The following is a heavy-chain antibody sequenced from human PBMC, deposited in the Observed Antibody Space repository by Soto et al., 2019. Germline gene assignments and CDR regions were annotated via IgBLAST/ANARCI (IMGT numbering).Heavy chain of an antibody. D-gene: IGHD3-9*01. CDR3: ARLPYDILTDVAAGTLDV. J-gene: IGHJ6*02. CDR1: GYTFTSYA. Sequence: GASVKVSCKASGYTFTSYAMHWVRQAPGQRLEWMGWINAGNGNTKYSQKFQGRVTITRDTSASTAYMELSSLRSEDTAVYYCARLPYDILTDVAAGTLDVWGQGTTVTVSS. CDR2: INAGNGNT. V-gene: IGHV1-3*01.